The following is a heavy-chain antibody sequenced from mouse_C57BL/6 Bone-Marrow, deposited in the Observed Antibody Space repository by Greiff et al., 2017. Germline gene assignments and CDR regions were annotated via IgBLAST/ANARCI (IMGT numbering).Heavy chain of an antibody. CDR2: IDPSDSYT. Sequence: QVQLQQPGAELVRPGTSVTLSCKASGYTFTSYWMPWVTQRPGQGLEWIGVIDPSDSYTNYNQKFKGKATLTVDTSSSTAYMQLSSLTSEDSAVYYCARGWLQYYFDDWGQGTTLTVSS. CDR3: ARGWLQYYFDD. D-gene: IGHD2-2*01. CDR1: GYTFTSYW. J-gene: IGHJ2*01. V-gene: IGHV1-59*01.